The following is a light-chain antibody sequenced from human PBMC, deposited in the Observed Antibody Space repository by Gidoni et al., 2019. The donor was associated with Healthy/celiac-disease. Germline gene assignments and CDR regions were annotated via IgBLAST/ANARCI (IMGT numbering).Light chain of an antibody. V-gene: IGKV3-20*01. CDR1: KSVSSSY. J-gene: IGKJ3*01. CDR3: QQYGSSRLT. CDR2: GAS. Sequence: EIVLTQSPGTLSLSPGERATIPCRASKSVSSSYLAWYQQKPGQAPRLLIYGASSRATGIPDRFSGSGSGTDFTLTISRLEPEDFAVYYCQQYGSSRLTFGPGTKVDIK.